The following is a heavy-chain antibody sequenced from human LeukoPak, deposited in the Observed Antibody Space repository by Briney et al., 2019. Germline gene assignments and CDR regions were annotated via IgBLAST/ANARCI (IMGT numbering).Heavy chain of an antibody. J-gene: IGHJ4*02. CDR3: ARLFLVGNEGFDY. CDR2: IKQDGSEK. CDR1: GFTFSSYW. V-gene: IGHV3-7*01. Sequence: PGGSLRLSCAASGFTFSSYWMSWVRQAPGKGLEWVANIKQDGSEKYYVDSVKGRFTISRDNAKNSLYLQMNSLRAEDTAVYYCARLFLVGNEGFDYWGQGTLVTVSS. D-gene: IGHD1-1*01.